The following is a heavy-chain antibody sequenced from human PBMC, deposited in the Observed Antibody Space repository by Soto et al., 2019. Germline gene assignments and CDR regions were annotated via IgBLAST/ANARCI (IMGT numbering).Heavy chain of an antibody. V-gene: IGHV4-34*01. CDR1: GGSFSGYY. J-gene: IGHJ6*02. CDR3: ARGVLAAPTGYYYYGMDV. D-gene: IGHD6-6*01. Sequence: PSETLSLTCAVYGGSFSGYYCSWIRQPPGKGLEWIGEINHSGSTNYNPSLKSRVTISVDTSKNQFSLKLSSVTAADTAVYYCARGVLAAPTGYYYYGMDVWGQGTTVTVSS. CDR2: INHSGST.